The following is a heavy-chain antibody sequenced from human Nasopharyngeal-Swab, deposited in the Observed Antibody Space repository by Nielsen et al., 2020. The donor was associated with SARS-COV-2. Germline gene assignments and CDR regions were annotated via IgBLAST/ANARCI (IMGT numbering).Heavy chain of an antibody. CDR1: GSTFSSYA. CDR2: ISYDGSNK. V-gene: IGHV3-30*04. CDR3: ARDLVGGLFLDYFDY. D-gene: IGHD2-21*01. Sequence: GESLKISCAASGSTFSSYAMHWVRQAPGKGLEWVAVISYDGSNKYYADSVKGRFTISRDNSKNTLYLQMNSLRAEDTAVYYCARDLVGGLFLDYFDYWGQGTLVTVSS. J-gene: IGHJ4*02.